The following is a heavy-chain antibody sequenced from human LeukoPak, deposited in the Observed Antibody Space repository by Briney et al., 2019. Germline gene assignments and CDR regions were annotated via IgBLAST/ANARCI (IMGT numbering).Heavy chain of an antibody. Sequence: ASVKVSCKASGYTFTSYDINWVRQAPGQGLEWMGWMNPNSGNTGYAQKFQGRVTMTRNTSISTAYMELSSLRSEDTAVYYCARSRGNTMVRGANWFDPWGQGTLVTVSS. CDR1: GYTFTSYD. D-gene: IGHD3-10*01. CDR3: ARSRGNTMVRGANWFDP. V-gene: IGHV1-8*01. CDR2: MNPNSGNT. J-gene: IGHJ5*02.